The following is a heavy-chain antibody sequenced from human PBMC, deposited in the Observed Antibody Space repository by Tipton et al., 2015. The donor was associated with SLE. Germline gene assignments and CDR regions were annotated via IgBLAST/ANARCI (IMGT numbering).Heavy chain of an antibody. CDR2: FYASGRT. CDR1: GGSINSSSYY. V-gene: IGHV4-61*02. CDR3: ARGALGSPYYMDV. J-gene: IGHJ6*03. Sequence: TLSLTCTVSGGSINSSSYYWSWIRQPAGKGLEWIGRFYASGRTNYNPSLKSRVTISIDTSKNQFSLKLSSVTAADTAIYYCARGALGSPYYMDVWGQGTTVTVSS. D-gene: IGHD6-25*01.